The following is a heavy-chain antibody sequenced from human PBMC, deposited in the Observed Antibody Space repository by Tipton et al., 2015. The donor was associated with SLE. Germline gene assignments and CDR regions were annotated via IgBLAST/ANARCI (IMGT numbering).Heavy chain of an antibody. CDR3: AKPDSGYDTDAFDI. D-gene: IGHD5-12*01. CDR1: GFTFSSYA. V-gene: IGHV3-23*01. Sequence: SLRLSCAASGFTFSSYAMSWVRQAPGKGLEWVPAISGSGSSTYYADSVKGRVTISRDNSKNTLYLQMNSLRAEDTALYYCAKPDSGYDTDAFDIWGQGTMVTVSS. CDR2: ISGSGSST. J-gene: IGHJ3*02.